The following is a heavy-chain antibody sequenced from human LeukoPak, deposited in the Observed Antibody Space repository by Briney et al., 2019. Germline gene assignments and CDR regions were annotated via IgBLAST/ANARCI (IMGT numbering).Heavy chain of an antibody. CDR3: ARINFGDDY. Sequence: PGGSLRLSCAASGFTVSNNYINWVLQAPGKGLEWVSLIYGSGSADYADSVKGRFTISRDNSMNTVYLQMNSLRAEDTAVYYCARINFGDDYWGQGTLVTVSS. J-gene: IGHJ4*02. D-gene: IGHD4-17*01. CDR1: GFTVSNNY. V-gene: IGHV3-66*01. CDR2: IYGSGSA.